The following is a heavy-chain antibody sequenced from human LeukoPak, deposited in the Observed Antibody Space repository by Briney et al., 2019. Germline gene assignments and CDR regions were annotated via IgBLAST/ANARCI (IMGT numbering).Heavy chain of an antibody. D-gene: IGHD2-21*02. J-gene: IGHJ5*02. Sequence: ASVKVSCKASGYIFTSNYIHWVRQAPGQGLEWMGIINPSGGSTTYAEKFRGRVTMTRDTPTSTVYMELSSLRSEDTAVYYCVRGVVVTAMGYKWFDPWGQGTLVTVPS. CDR1: GYIFTSNY. CDR2: INPSGGST. CDR3: VRGVVVTAMGYKWFDP. V-gene: IGHV1-46*01.